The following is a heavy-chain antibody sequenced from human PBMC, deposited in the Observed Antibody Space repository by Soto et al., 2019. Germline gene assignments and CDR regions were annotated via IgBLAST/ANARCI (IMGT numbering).Heavy chain of an antibody. CDR3: AREIWFGTAFTWFDP. V-gene: IGHV6-1*01. CDR2: TYYRSKWYN. D-gene: IGHD3-10*01. J-gene: IGHJ5*02. Sequence: PSQTLSLTCAISGDSVSSNSAAWNWIRQSPSRGLEWLGRTYYRSKWYNDHAVSVKSRITINPDTSKNQFSLQLNSVTPEDTAVYYCAREIWFGTAFTWFDPWGQGNLVTISS. CDR1: GDSVSSNSAA.